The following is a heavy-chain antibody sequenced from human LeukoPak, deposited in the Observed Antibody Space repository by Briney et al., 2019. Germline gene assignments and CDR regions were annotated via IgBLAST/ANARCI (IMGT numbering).Heavy chain of an antibody. V-gene: IGHV3-48*01. CDR2: ISSSSSTI. J-gene: IGHJ4*02. Sequence: GGSLRLSCAASGFTFSSYSMNWVRQAPGKGLEWVSYISSSSSTIYYADSVKGRFTISRDNSKNTLYLQMNSLRAEDTAVYYCARELLYYFDYWGQGTLVTVSS. CDR3: ARELLYYFDY. CDR1: GFTFSSYS.